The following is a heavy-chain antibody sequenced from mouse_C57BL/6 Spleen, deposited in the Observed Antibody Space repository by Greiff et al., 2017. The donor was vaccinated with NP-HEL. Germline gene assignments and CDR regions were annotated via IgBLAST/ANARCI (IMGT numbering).Heavy chain of an antibody. J-gene: IGHJ1*03. Sequence: EVQLQQSGPELVKPGASVKIPCKASGYTFTDYNMDWVKQSHGKSLEWIGDINPNNGGTIYNQKFKGKATLTVDKSSSTAYMELRSMTSEETAVYEGARGGERRTYFDVWGTGTTVTVSS. CDR1: GYTFTDYN. CDR3: ARGGERRTYFDV. CDR2: INPNNGGT. V-gene: IGHV1-18*01.